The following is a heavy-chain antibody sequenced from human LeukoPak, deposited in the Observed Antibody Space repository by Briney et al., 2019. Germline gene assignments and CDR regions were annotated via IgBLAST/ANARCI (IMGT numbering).Heavy chain of an antibody. D-gene: IGHD4-23*01. V-gene: IGHV3-30*18. Sequence: GGSLRLSCAASGFTFSSYGMHWVRQAPGKGLEWVAVISYDGSNKYYADSVKGRFTISRDNSENTLYLQMNSLRAEDTAVYYCAKVGGLGRWFEYFQHWGQGTLVTVSS. CDR3: AKVGGLGRWFEYFQH. J-gene: IGHJ1*01. CDR2: ISYDGSNK. CDR1: GFTFSSYG.